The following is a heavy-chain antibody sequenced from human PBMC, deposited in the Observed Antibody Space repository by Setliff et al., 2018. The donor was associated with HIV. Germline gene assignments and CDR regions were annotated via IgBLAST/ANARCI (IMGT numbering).Heavy chain of an antibody. J-gene: IGHJ3*02. CDR1: GYTFTSYD. CDR2: MNPNSGNT. CDR3: ARALPRLYDAFDI. V-gene: IGHV1-8*01. Sequence: ASVKVSCKASGYTFTSYDINWVRQATGQGLEWMGWMNPNSGNTDYAQKFQGRVTMTRNTSISTAYMELSSLRSEDTAVYYCARALPRLYDAFDIWGQGTMVTVSS.